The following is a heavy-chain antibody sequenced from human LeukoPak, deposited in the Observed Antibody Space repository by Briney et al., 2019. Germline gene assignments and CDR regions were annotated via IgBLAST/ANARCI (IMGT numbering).Heavy chain of an antibody. V-gene: IGHV3-9*01. CDR3: AKGPDLSSSDHFEY. D-gene: IGHD6-13*01. J-gene: IGHJ4*02. CDR1: GFNFDGYA. Sequence: GGSLRLSCAASGFNFDGYAMHWVRQAPGKGLEWVSGISWNGGRIGYAGSVKGRFTISRDNAKNSLYLQMNSLRAEDTALYYCAKGPDLSSSDHFEYWGQGTLVTVSS. CDR2: ISWNGGRI.